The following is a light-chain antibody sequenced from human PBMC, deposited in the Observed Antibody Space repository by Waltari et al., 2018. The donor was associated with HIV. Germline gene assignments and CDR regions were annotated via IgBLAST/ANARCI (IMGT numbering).Light chain of an antibody. CDR2: YNN. J-gene: IGLJ2*01. Sequence: VLTQPPSASGTPGQRVTISCSGRRSNIGTNVVNWYQQLPGSAPKLLISYNNQRPSGVPDRFSGSKSGTSASLAISGLQSEDEADYYCAAWDDNLNGLFGGGTKLTVL. V-gene: IGLV1-44*01. CDR1: RSNIGTNV. CDR3: AAWDDNLNGL.